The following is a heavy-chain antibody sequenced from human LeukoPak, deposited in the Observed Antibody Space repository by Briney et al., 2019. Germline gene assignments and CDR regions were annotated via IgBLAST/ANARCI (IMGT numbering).Heavy chain of an antibody. V-gene: IGHV3-48*03. CDR3: ARGFGVAYYYYSMDV. CDR1: GFTFSNFE. CDR2: IDFSGSTI. J-gene: IGHJ6*03. D-gene: IGHD3-3*01. Sequence: GGSLRLSCAASGFTFSNFEVNWVRQAPGKGLEWVSYIDFSGSTIYYADSVKGRFTISRDNAKNSLSLQMISLRAEDTAVYYCARGFGVAYYYYSMDVWGKGTTVTISS.